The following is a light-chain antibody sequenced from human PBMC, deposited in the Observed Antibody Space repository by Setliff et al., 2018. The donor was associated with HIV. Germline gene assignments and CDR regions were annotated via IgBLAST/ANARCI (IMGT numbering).Light chain of an antibody. CDR2: SNN. Sequence: QSVLTQPPSASGTPGQRVTVSCSGSSSNIGRNTVNWYQQLPRTTPKLLIYSNNQRPSGVPGRFSGSKSGTSASLAISGLQSEDEADYYCAVWDDRLSGYVFGTGTKV. J-gene: IGLJ1*01. CDR3: AVWDDRLSGYV. V-gene: IGLV1-44*01. CDR1: SSNIGRNT.